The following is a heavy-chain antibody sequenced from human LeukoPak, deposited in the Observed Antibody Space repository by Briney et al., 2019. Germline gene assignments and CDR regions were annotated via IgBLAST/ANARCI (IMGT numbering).Heavy chain of an antibody. CDR1: GFSFSYYG. Sequence: GESLRLSCEASGFSFSYYGMHWVRQAPGKGLEWVAFIRHDGSDQRYAESVKGRFIISRDNSKNTLYLQMNSLRPEDAGVFYCAKDQCSNTRCYGSPGYWGQGTLVTVSS. D-gene: IGHD2-2*01. V-gene: IGHV3-30*02. CDR2: IRHDGSDQ. CDR3: AKDQCSNTRCYGSPGY. J-gene: IGHJ4*02.